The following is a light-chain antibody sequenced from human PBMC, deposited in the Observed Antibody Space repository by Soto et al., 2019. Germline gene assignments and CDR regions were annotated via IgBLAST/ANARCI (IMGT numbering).Light chain of an antibody. CDR2: GAS. V-gene: IGKV3-15*01. Sequence: EIVMTHSPATLSVSPVERATLSFSASQSVRSNIAWYQQKPGQAPRLLIHGASTRATGFPARFSGSGSGTEFTLTISSLQSEDFAVYYCQQYNKWPLTFGGGTKVDIK. CDR3: QQYNKWPLT. J-gene: IGKJ4*01. CDR1: QSVRSN.